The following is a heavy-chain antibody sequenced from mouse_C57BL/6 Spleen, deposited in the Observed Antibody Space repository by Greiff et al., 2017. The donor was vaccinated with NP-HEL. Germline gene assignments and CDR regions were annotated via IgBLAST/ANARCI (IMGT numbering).Heavy chain of an antibody. V-gene: IGHV5-17*01. CDR1: GFTFSDYG. J-gene: IGHJ2*01. CDR2: ISSGSSTI. CDR3: ARAGTAYYFDY. D-gene: IGHD4-1*01. Sequence: EVMLVESGGGLVKPGGSLKLSCAASGFTFSDYGMHWVRQAPAKGLEWVAYISSGSSTIYYADTVKGRFTISRDNAKNTLFLQMTSLRSEDTAMYYCARAGTAYYFDYWGQGTTLTVSS.